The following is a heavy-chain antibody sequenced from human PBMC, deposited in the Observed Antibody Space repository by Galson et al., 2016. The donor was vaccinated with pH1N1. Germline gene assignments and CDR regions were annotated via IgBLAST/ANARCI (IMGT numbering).Heavy chain of an antibody. Sequence: SETLSLTCTVSGDSININNGFWGWIRQPPGKGLEWIGSLYYSETAYYTPSLKSRVTISVDTSKNQFSLKLRSGTAADPAVYYCARPDYVDVDLKNWYFDLWGRGTLVTVSS. CDR1: GDSININNGF. CDR3: ARPDYVDVDLKNWYFDL. CDR2: LYYSETA. D-gene: IGHD4-17*01. V-gene: IGHV4-39*01. J-gene: IGHJ2*01.